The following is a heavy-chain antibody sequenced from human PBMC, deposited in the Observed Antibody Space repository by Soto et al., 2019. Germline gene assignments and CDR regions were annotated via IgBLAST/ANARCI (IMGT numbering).Heavy chain of an antibody. CDR1: GFTFDDDA. CDR2: ISGSGGST. D-gene: IGHD6-19*01. Sequence: EVQLVESGGGLVQPGRSLRLSCAASGFTFDDDAMHWVRQAPGKGLEWVSGISGSGGSTYYADSVKGRFTISRDNSKNTLYLQMNSLRAEDTAVYYCAKDREQWLVKAAPEYYFDYWGQGTLVTVSS. J-gene: IGHJ4*02. CDR3: AKDREQWLVKAAPEYYFDY. V-gene: IGHV3-23*04.